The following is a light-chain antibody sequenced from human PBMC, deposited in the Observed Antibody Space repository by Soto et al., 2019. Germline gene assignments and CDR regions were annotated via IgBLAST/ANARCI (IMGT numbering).Light chain of an antibody. V-gene: IGKV1-6*01. Sequence: AIQMTQSPSSLSASVGDRVTITCRASQDIRYDLGWYQQKPGKATKLLIYPASNLQSGVPSRFSGSGSGTDFTLTISSLHPEDFATYYCLQDHNYPWTFGQGTKVEIK. CDR3: LQDHNYPWT. J-gene: IGKJ1*01. CDR1: QDIRYD. CDR2: PAS.